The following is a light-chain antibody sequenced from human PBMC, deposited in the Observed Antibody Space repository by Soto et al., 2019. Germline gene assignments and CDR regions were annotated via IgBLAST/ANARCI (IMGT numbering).Light chain of an antibody. CDR3: QQRNNWPLT. CDR2: GAS. Sequence: EIVMSQSPATLSVSPGERSTLSWMASQSVSTNLAWYQQKPGQGPRLLIFGASTRAIGIPARFSGSGSGTDFTLTISSLQSEDFAVYYCQQRNNWPLTFGGGTKVDIK. V-gene: IGKV3-15*01. J-gene: IGKJ4*02. CDR1: QSVSTN.